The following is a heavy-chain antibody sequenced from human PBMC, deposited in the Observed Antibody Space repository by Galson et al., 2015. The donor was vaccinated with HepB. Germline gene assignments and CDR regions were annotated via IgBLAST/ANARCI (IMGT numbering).Heavy chain of an antibody. D-gene: IGHD6-13*01. CDR3: ARSQQQLVRGVGANDY. Sequence: SVKVSCKASGYTFTGYYMHWVRQAPGQGLEWMGWINPNSGGTNYAQKFQGRVTMTRDTSISTAYMELSRLRSDDTAVYYCARSQQQLVRGVGANDYWGQGTLVTVSS. CDR2: INPNSGGT. CDR1: GYTFTGYY. V-gene: IGHV1-2*02. J-gene: IGHJ4*02.